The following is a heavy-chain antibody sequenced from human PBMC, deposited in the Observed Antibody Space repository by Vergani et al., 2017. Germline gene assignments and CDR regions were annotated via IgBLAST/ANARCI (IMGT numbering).Heavy chain of an antibody. CDR1: DSSIMTNPY. J-gene: IGHJ6*02. D-gene: IGHD3-10*01. CDR2: IHHSGDT. CDR3: ARHRGSGGFFPSSYFYGMDV. V-gene: IGHV4-38-2*01. Sequence: QVQLQESGPGLVKPSETLTLTCDVSDSSIMTNPYWGWFRQSPGKGLEWIGCIHHSGDTHYNSSLRSRVSISFVSSSNFSLSLTSVTAADTAIYYCARHRGSGGFFPSSYFYGMDVWGHGTTVTVSS.